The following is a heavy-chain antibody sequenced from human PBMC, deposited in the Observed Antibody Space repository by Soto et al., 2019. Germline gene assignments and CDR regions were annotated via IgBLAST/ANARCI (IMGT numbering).Heavy chain of an antibody. D-gene: IGHD3-10*02. CDR2: IRPGGFDT. Sequence: GESLKISCKASGFILTNYWIGWVRQMSGKGLEWMGIIRPGGFDTRYSPSFQGQVTISADMSIGTAYLQWSSLKASDTAIYYCATLYYVDAYGAYDYWGQGTQVTVSS. V-gene: IGHV5-51*01. J-gene: IGHJ4*02. CDR3: ATLYYVDAYGAYDY. CDR1: GFILTNYW.